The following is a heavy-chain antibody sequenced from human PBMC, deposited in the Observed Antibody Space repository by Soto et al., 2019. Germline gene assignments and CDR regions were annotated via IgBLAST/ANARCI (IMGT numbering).Heavy chain of an antibody. V-gene: IGHV3-30*18. D-gene: IGHD4-17*01. Sequence: GGSLRLSCAASGFTFSSYGMHWVRQAPGKGLEWVAVISYDGSNKYYADSVKGRFTISRDNSKNTLYLQMNSLRAEDTAVYYCAKFTVKRHYYYYGMDVWGQGTTVTVSS. CDR1: GFTFSSYG. CDR3: AKFTVKRHYYYYGMDV. J-gene: IGHJ6*02. CDR2: ISYDGSNK.